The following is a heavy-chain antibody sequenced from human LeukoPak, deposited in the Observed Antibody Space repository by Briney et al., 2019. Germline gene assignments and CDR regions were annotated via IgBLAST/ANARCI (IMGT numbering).Heavy chain of an antibody. D-gene: IGHD2/OR15-2a*01. Sequence: GGSLSLSCAASRFTLSDYGFHWVRQAPGKGLEGVALIWYAGNDKYYADSVRGRFTISKDNSKNTLYLQMNSRRAEDTAVYYCARYFDYYYMDVWGKGTTVTVSS. V-gene: IGHV3-33*01. J-gene: IGHJ6*03. CDR2: IWYAGNDK. CDR1: RFTLSDYG. CDR3: ARYFDYYYMDV.